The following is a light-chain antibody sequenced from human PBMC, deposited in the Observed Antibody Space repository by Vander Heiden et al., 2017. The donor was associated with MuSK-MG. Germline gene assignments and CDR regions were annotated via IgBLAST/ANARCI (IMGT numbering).Light chain of an antibody. J-gene: IGKJ2*01. CDR1: QSINNY. CDR3: QQGDRVPNT. V-gene: IGKV1-39*01. Sequence: DIQMPQSPSSLSASVGDRVTLACRETQSINNYVSWPLQRAGKAPNLLMYSSSMAENGVPSGFSGSAPGIDFTLTIMMMPPEAFSTYYCQQGDRVPNTFGQGTRLEIK. CDR2: SSS.